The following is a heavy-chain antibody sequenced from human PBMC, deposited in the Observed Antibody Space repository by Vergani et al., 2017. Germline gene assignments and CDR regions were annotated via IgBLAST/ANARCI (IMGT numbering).Heavy chain of an antibody. J-gene: IGHJ3*02. CDR3: AKGSGSYGRGAFDI. D-gene: IGHD3-10*01. V-gene: IGHV3-9*01. Sequence: EVQLVESGGGLVQPGRSLRLSCAASGFTFDDYAMHWVRQAPGKGLEWVSGISWNSGSIGYADSVKGRFTISRDNAKNSLYLQMNSLRAEDTALYYCAKGSGSYGRGAFDIWGQETMVTVSS. CDR1: GFTFDDYA. CDR2: ISWNSGSI.